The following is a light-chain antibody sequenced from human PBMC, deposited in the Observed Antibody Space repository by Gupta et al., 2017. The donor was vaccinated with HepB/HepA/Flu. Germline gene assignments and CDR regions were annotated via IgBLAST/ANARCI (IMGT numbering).Light chain of an antibody. J-gene: IGLJ3*02. CDR3: CSYAGNNFWV. CDR2: QVS. CDR1: SSDIGSYDL. Sequence: QSALTQPAPVSGSRGQSTPISCSGTSSDIGSYDLVSWHQQYPGKAPKLVLFQVSKRPSRVSNRFHASNSGTTASLTISGLQGEDEATYYCCSYAGNNFWVFGGGTKLTVL. V-gene: IGLV2-23*02.